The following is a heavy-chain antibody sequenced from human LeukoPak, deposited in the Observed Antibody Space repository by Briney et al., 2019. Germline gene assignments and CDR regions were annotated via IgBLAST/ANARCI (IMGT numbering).Heavy chain of an antibody. CDR1: GGTFSSYA. J-gene: IGHJ6*03. D-gene: IGHD2-15*01. CDR2: IIPIFGTA. V-gene: IGHV1-69*13. Sequence: ASVKVSCKVSGGTFSSYAISWVRQAPGQGLEWMGGIIPIFGTANYAQKFQGRVTITADESTSTAYMELSSLRSEDTAVYYCARDLGYCSGGSCYSTSYYYYYYMDVWGKGTTVTISS. CDR3: ARDLGYCSGGSCYSTSYYYYYYMDV.